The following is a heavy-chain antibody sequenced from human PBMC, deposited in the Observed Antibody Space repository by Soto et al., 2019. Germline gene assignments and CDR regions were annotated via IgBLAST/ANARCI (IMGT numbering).Heavy chain of an antibody. CDR1: GGSMSSNY. Sequence: PSETLSLTCTVSGGSMSSNYWSWIRQSAGKGLEWIGRIYTSGTTNYNPSIKSRVTMSVDTSKNRSSLKLTSVTAADTAVYYCARDQRLDSYSSPLYLYFDSWGQGSLVTVSS. V-gene: IGHV4-4*07. J-gene: IGHJ4*02. CDR3: ARDQRLDSYSSPLYLYFDS. D-gene: IGHD6-19*01. CDR2: IYTSGTT.